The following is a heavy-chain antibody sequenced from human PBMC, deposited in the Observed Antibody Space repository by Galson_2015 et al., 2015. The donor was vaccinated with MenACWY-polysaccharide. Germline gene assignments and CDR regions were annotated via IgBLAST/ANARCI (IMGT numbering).Heavy chain of an antibody. CDR1: GYKFSSYD. J-gene: IGHJ4*02. CDR2: MNPNSGNT. V-gene: IGHV1-8*01. Sequence: SCKASGYKFSSYDINWVRQASRQGLEWMGWMNPNSGNTGYAQKFQGRVAMTRDTATSTAYMELRMLRYDDTAVYYCARIIARKYTFADSWGQGTLVTVSS. CDR3: ARIIARKYTFADS. D-gene: IGHD2-21*01.